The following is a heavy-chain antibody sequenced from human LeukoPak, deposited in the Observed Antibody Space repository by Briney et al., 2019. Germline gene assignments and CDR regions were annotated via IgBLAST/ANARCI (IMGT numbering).Heavy chain of an antibody. CDR1: GGTFISYA. CDR2: IIPIFGTA. CDR3: ARETGTGDLGY. J-gene: IGHJ4*02. V-gene: IGHV1-69*13. Sequence: SVKVSFKASGGTFISYAISWVRQAPGQGREWMGGIIPIFGTANYAQKFQGRVTITADESTSTAYMELSSLRSEDTAVYYCARETGTGDLGYWGQGTLVTVSS. D-gene: IGHD1-7*01.